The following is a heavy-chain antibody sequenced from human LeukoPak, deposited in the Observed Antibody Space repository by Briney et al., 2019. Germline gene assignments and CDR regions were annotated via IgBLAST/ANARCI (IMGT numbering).Heavy chain of an antibody. CDR2: IYYSGST. J-gene: IGHJ4*02. Sequence: PSETLSLTCTVSGGSISSHYWSWIRQTPGKGLEWIGYIYYSGSTNYNPSLKSRVTISVDTSKNQFSLKLSSVTAADTAVYYSARGLGDDSSGNHDYWGQGTLVTVSS. V-gene: IGHV4-59*11. CDR3: ARGLGDDSSGNHDY. CDR1: GGSISSHY. D-gene: IGHD3-22*01.